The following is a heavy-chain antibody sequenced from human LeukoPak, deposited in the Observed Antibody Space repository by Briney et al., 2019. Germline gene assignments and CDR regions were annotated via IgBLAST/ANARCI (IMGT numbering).Heavy chain of an antibody. Sequence: PGGSLRLSCAASEFMFSAYAMTWVRQAPGKGLEWVSAISGNGGSTYYADSVKGRFTISRDNSKNTLYLQMNSLRAEDTAVYYCANSEPPSYYYDSSGYSDYWGQGTLVTVSS. D-gene: IGHD3-22*01. CDR3: ANSEPPSYYYDSSGYSDY. V-gene: IGHV3-23*01. CDR1: EFMFSAYA. J-gene: IGHJ4*02. CDR2: ISGNGGST.